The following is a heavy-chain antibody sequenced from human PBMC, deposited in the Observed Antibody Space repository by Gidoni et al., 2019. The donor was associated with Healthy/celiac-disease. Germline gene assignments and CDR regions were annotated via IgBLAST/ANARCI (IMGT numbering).Heavy chain of an antibody. J-gene: IGHJ4*02. V-gene: IGHV5-51*01. CDR2: IYPGDSDT. CDR1: GYSFTSHW. D-gene: IGHD3-10*01. CDR3: ATYPGGYYYGSGSSKPPFDY. Sequence: EVHLVQSGAEVKKPGESLKISCKGSGYSFTSHWIGWVRQMPGKGLEWMGIIYPGDSDTRYSPSFQGQVTISADKSISTAYLQWSSLKASDTAMYYCATYPGGYYYGSGSSKPPFDYWGQGTLVTVSS.